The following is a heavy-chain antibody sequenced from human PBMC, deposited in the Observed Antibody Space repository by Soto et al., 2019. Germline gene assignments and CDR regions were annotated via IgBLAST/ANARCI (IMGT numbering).Heavy chain of an antibody. V-gene: IGHV4-34*01. CDR2: INHSGST. CDR3: ARGELSYYDSSGYLDY. J-gene: IGHJ4*02. D-gene: IGHD3-22*01. Sequence: SETLSLTCAVYGGSFSGYYWSWIRQPPGKGLEWIGEINHSGSTNYNPSLKSRVTISVDTSKNQFSLKLSSVTAADTAVYYCARGELSYYDSSGYLDYWGQGTLVAVSS. CDR1: GGSFSGYY.